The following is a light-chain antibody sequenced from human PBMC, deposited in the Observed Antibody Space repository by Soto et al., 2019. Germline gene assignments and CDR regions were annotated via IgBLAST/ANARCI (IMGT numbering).Light chain of an antibody. Sequence: IGLTQSPGTLSLSPGERATLSCRASQSVSSSYLAWYQQKPGQAPRLLIYGASSRATGIPDRFSGSGSGTDFTLTISRLEPEDFAVSYCQQYGSSPVTFGPGTKVDIK. V-gene: IGKV3-20*01. CDR2: GAS. CDR1: QSVSSSY. CDR3: QQYGSSPVT. J-gene: IGKJ3*01.